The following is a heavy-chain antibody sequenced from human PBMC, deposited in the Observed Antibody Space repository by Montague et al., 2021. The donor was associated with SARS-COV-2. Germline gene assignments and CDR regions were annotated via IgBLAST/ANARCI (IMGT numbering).Heavy chain of an antibody. Sequence: CAISGDSVSSNIATWNWIRQSPSRGLEWLGRTYYRSKWYNDYAVSVKSRVIINPDTSNNRISLHLSSVTAADTAIYFCARAQNTCFIANCVNYFDVWGLGALVTVSS. V-gene: IGHV6-1*01. CDR3: ARAQNTCFIANCVNYFDV. D-gene: IGHD1-1*01. J-gene: IGHJ4*02. CDR2: TYYRSKWYN. CDR1: GDSVSSNIAT.